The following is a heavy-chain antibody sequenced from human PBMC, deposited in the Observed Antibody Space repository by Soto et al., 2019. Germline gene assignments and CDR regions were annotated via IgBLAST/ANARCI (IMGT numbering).Heavy chain of an antibody. CDR1: GFTFSNYA. J-gene: IGHJ4*02. V-gene: IGHV3-23*01. CDR3: AKVFSPEGGNYFDY. CDR2: ISNSFSDGNT. Sequence: PGGSLRLSCAASGFTFSNYAMNWVRQAPGKGLEWVSAISNSFSDGNTHYADSVKGRFTISRDNDKNTVFLKLNSLRAEDTAVYYCAKVFSPEGGNYFDYWGQGTLVTVSS.